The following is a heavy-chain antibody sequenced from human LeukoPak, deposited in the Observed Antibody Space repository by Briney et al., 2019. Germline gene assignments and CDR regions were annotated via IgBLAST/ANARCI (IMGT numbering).Heavy chain of an antibody. CDR1: GFTFSSYS. CDR3: ARGGTSSSLAY. V-gene: IGHV3-48*02. Sequence: GGSLRLSCAASGFTFSSYSINWVRQAPGKGLEWVSYVSSSSTISYADSVKGRFTISRDNANNSLYLQMNSLRDEDTAVYYCARGGTSSSLAYWGQGTLVTVSS. J-gene: IGHJ4*02. D-gene: IGHD4-23*01. CDR2: VSSSSTI.